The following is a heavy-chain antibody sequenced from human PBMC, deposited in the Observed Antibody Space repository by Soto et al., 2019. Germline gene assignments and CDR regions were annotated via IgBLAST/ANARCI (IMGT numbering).Heavy chain of an antibody. CDR1: GYTFTNYG. D-gene: IGHD2-8*01. CDR3: AKNGHPPYYYYGMDV. Sequence: GASVKVSCKASGYTFTNYGISWVRQAPGQGLEWMGWISGYNGDTNNAQKFQDRVTMTIDRSTTTAYLELRSLTSDDTAVYYCAKNGHPPYYYYGMDVWGQGTTVTVSS. V-gene: IGHV1-18*01. CDR2: ISGYNGDT. J-gene: IGHJ6*02.